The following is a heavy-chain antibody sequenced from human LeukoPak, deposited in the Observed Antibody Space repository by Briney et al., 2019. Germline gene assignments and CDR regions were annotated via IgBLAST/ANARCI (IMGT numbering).Heavy chain of an antibody. J-gene: IGHJ6*02. CDR2: IKQDGSEK. CDR3: ASLGYCSGGSCFYGMDV. CDR1: GFTLSRYW. V-gene: IGHV3-7*01. Sequence: AGGSLRLSCAASGFTLSRYWMSWVRQAPGKGLEWVANIKQDGSEKYYVDSVKGRFTISRDNAKNSLYLQMNSLRAEDTAVFYCASLGYCSGGSCFYGMDVWGQGPRSSSP. D-gene: IGHD2-15*01.